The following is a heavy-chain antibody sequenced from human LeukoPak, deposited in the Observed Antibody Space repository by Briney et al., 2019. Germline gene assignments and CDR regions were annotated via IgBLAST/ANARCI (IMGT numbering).Heavy chain of an antibody. V-gene: IGHV3-49*03. CDR2: IRSKAYGGTT. CDR1: GFTFCDYA. CDR3: TRALDGSGSYYSDY. J-gene: IGHJ4*02. Sequence: GGSLRLSCTASGFTFCDYAMSWFRQAPGKGLEWVGFIRSKAYGGTTEYAASVKGRFTISRDDSKSIAYLQMSSLKPEDTAVYYCTRALDGSGSYYSDYWGQGTLVTVSS. D-gene: IGHD3-10*01.